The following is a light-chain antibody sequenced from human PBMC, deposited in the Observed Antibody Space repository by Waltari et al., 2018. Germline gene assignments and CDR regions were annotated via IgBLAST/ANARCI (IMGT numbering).Light chain of an antibody. V-gene: IGLV3-21*03. CDR1: NIGSKS. CDR2: DDR. J-gene: IGLJ3*02. CDR3: QLWDYTTDHWV. Sequence: SFVLTQTPSVSVAPGNTARITCGGANIGSKSGHGYQQKPGQAPVLVVHDDRDRSPGVPERISGSNSGNTATLTISSVDVGDEADYYCQLWDYTTDHWVFGGGTKLTVL.